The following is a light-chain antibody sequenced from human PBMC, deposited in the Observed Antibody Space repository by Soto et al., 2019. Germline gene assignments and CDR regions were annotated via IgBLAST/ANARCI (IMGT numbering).Light chain of an antibody. V-gene: IGKV3-15*01. CDR1: QSVSSN. CDR2: GAS. Sequence: DIVFTKSPCTPSLSPGERATLYCRASQSVSSNHLAWYQQKPGQAPRLLIHGASTRATGIPARFSGSGSGTEFTLTITSLQSEDFAVYYCQQYNYWPPITCGLGTRREV. CDR3: QQYNYWPPIT. J-gene: IGKJ5*01.